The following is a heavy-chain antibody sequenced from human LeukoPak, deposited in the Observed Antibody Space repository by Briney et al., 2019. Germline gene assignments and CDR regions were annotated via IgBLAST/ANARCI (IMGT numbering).Heavy chain of an antibody. Sequence: ASVKVSCKASGYTFTSYYMHWVRQAPGQGLEWMGIINPSGGSTSYAQKFQGRVTKTRDTSTSTVYMELSSLRSEDTAVYYCARAQGIVVVAASLGIWGQGTLVTVSS. V-gene: IGHV1-46*01. CDR1: GYTFTSYY. D-gene: IGHD2-21*02. CDR2: INPSGGST. J-gene: IGHJ4*02. CDR3: ARAQGIVVVAASLGI.